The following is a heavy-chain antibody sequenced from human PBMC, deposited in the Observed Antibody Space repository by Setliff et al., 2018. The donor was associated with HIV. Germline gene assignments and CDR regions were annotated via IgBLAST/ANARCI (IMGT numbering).Heavy chain of an antibody. J-gene: IGHJ4*02. CDR3: ARSWYYYDSSGPFDY. Sequence: SETLSLTCTVSGGSISSSSYYWGWIRQPPGKGLEWIGSIYYSGSTYYNPSLESRVTISVDTSKNQFSLKLSSVTAADTAVYYCARSWYYYDSSGPFDYWGQGTLVTVSS. V-gene: IGHV4-39*01. D-gene: IGHD3-22*01. CDR1: GGSISSSSYY. CDR2: IYYSGST.